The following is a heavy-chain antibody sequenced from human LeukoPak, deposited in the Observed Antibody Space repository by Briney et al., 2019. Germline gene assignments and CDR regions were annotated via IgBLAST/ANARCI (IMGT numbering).Heavy chain of an antibody. D-gene: IGHD3-9*01. CDR3: ALLRYFDWLLSYYYYYGMDV. Sequence: PGGSLRLSCAASGFTFSSYAMSWVRQAPGKGLEWVSAISGSGGSTYYADSVKGRFTISRDNSKNTLYLQMNSPRAEDTAVYHCALLRYFDWLLSYYYYYGMDVWGQGTTVTVSS. CDR1: GFTFSSYA. CDR2: ISGSGGST. V-gene: IGHV3-23*01. J-gene: IGHJ6*02.